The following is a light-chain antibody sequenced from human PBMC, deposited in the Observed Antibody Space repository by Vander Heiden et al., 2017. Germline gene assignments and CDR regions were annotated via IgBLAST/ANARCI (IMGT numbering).Light chain of an antibody. CDR1: SSNIGAGYD. Sequence: QSVLTQPPSVSKAPGQRVTISCTGSSSNIGAGYDVHWYQQFPGTAPKLLIDGNTNRSSGVSYRFSGSKSGTSASLAITGLQADDEADYFGQSYDISLSGVVFVGGTKLTVL. CDR2: GNT. CDR3: QSYDISLSGVV. J-gene: IGLJ2*01. V-gene: IGLV1-40*01.